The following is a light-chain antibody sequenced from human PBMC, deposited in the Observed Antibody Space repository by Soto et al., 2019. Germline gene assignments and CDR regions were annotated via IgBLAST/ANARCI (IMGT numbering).Light chain of an antibody. CDR2: GTS. CDR1: QTVSSSY. V-gene: IGKV3-20*01. J-gene: IGKJ1*01. CDR3: QQYHSSVWT. Sequence: EIVFTQSPGTLSLSPGERSTLSCMASQTVSSSYLAWYQQKPGQAPRLLMYGTSSRAAGIPDRFSGSGSGTDFTLTISRLEPEDFAVYYCQQYHSSVWTFGKGTKVDIK.